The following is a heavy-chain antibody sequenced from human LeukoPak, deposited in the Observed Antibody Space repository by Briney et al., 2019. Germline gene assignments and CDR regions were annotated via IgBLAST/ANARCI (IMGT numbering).Heavy chain of an antibody. CDR2: INHSGST. Sequence: SETLSLTCAVYGGSFSGYYWSWIRQPPGKGLEWIGEINHSGSTNYNPSLKSRVTISVDTSKNQFSLKLSSVTAADTAVYYCARRDGYSSSTIEYWGQGTLVTVSS. V-gene: IGHV4-34*01. CDR1: GGSFSGYY. D-gene: IGHD6-6*01. J-gene: IGHJ4*02. CDR3: ARRDGYSSSTIEY.